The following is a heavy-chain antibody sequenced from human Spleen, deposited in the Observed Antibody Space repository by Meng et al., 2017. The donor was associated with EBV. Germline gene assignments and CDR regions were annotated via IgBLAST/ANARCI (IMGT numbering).Heavy chain of an antibody. Sequence: QASLKEPVPTLLKPTHTRPLTCTFSGFSLTSGVGVGWIRQPPGEALEWLALIHWDDEERFSPYLDSRLTITKDTSKNEVVLTMTNMDPVDTATYYCARRLKYTNWLFDFWGPGTLVTVSS. D-gene: IGHD1-1*01. CDR3: ARRLKYTNWLFDF. V-gene: IGHV2-5*02. CDR1: GFSLTSGVG. J-gene: IGHJ4*01. CDR2: IHWDDEE.